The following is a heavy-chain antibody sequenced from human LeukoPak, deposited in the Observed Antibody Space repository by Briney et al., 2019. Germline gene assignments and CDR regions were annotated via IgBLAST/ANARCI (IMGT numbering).Heavy chain of an antibody. V-gene: IGHV1-69*05. CDR3: ARAPDYYDSSGYFRFGY. CDR2: IIPIFGTA. Sequence: ASVKVSCKASGGTFSSYAISWVRQAPGQGLEWMGGIIPIFGTANYAQKFQGRVTITTDESTSTAYMELSSLRSEDTAVYYCARAPDYYDSSGYFRFGYWGQGTLVTVSS. D-gene: IGHD3-22*01. J-gene: IGHJ4*02. CDR1: GGTFSSYA.